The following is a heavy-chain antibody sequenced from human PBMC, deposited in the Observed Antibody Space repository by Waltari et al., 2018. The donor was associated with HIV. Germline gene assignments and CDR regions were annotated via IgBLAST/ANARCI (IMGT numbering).Heavy chain of an antibody. V-gene: IGHV4-59*01. CDR3: ARVGSGMRFDP. CDR1: GGSITSYH. Sequence: QVQLQESGPGLVKPSETLSLTCTVSGGSITSYHWSWIRQPPGKGLEWIGYIYYSGSTNYNPAVKSRVTISVDTSKNQFSLKLSSVTAADTAVYYCARVGSGMRFDPWGQGTLVTVSS. CDR2: IYYSGST. J-gene: IGHJ5*02. D-gene: IGHD3-10*01.